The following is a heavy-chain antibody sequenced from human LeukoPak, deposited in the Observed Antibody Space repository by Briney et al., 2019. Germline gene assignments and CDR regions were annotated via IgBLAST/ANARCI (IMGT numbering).Heavy chain of an antibody. V-gene: IGHV3-64*01. CDR3: ARHQSTAWFDY. CDR1: GFTFSSFT. D-gene: IGHD2-21*02. Sequence: GGSLRLSCAASGFTFSSFTMHWVRQAPGKGLEYVSAINRDGEYTFYANSVKGRFTISRDNSKDTLYLQMGSLRAEDMAVYYCARHQSTAWFDYWGQGALVTVSS. J-gene: IGHJ4*02. CDR2: INRDGEYT.